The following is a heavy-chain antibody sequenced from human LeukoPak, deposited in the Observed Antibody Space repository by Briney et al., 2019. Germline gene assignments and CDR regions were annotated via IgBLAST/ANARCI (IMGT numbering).Heavy chain of an antibody. Sequence: SETLSLTCTVSGDSISSYDWRWIRQPPGKGLEWIGYAYHSGITNYNPSLKSRVTISVDTSESQFSLRLSSVTAADTAIKYCARHGGTFDPWGEGILVTVSS. J-gene: IGHJ5*02. CDR1: GDSISSYD. CDR3: ARHGGTFDP. D-gene: IGHD1-1*01. CDR2: AYHSGIT. V-gene: IGHV4-59*01.